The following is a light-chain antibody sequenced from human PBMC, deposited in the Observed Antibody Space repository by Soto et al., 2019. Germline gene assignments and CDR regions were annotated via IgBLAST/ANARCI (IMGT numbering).Light chain of an antibody. CDR1: SGDIGGYDY. CDR3: SSYTSSSTRV. V-gene: IGLV2-14*01. CDR2: EVS. J-gene: IGLJ1*01. Sequence: QSALTQPPSASGSPGQSVTISCTGTSGDIGGYDYVSWYQQHPGKAPKLMIYEVSKRPSGVSNRFSGSKSGNTASLTISGLQAEDEADYYCSSYTSSSTRVFGTGTKVTVL.